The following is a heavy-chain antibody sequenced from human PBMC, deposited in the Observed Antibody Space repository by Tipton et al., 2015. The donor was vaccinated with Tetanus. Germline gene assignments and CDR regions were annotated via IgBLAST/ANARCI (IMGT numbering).Heavy chain of an antibody. CDR2: ISGGVNSR. CDR1: GFTFSDCA. CDR3: ARDMRGEGGGWYTDY. J-gene: IGHJ4*02. Sequence: GSLRLSCAASGFTFSDCAMTWVRQAPGKGLEWVSVISGGVNSRHYADFVKGRFTVSRDNSKNTVYLQMNSLRTEDTAVYYCARDMRGEGGGWYTDYWGQGTLVTVSS. D-gene: IGHD6-19*01. V-gene: IGHV3-23*01.